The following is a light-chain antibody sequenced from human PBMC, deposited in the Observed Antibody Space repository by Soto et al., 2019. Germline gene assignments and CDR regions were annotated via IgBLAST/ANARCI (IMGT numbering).Light chain of an antibody. CDR3: QQYDTYST. Sequence: DIQITQSPSILSASVGDRVTITCRASQSISSWLAWYQQKPGKAPNLLIHKASHLESGVPSRLSGSGSGTEFTLPVTSLQPEDFATYFCQQYDTYSTFGHGTKVDIK. J-gene: IGKJ1*01. V-gene: IGKV1-5*03. CDR1: QSISSW. CDR2: KAS.